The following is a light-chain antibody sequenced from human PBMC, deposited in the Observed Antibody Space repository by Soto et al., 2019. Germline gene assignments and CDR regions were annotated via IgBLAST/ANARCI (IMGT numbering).Light chain of an antibody. CDR1: QSVRNNF. CDR2: GAS. J-gene: IGKJ2*01. Sequence: EIVLTQSPGTLSLSPGERGSLSCRASQSVRNNFLAWYQQKPGQAPRLLIYGASSRATVIPDRFSGSGSGTDFTLTISRLEPEDFAVYYCQQYVGPPYTFGQGTKLEIK. CDR3: QQYVGPPYT. V-gene: IGKV3-20*01.